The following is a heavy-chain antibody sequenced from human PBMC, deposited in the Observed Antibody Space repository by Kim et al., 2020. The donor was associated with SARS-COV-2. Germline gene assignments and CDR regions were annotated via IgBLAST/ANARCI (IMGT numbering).Heavy chain of an antibody. D-gene: IGHD3-22*01. Sequence: ASVKVSCKASGYTFISYDINWVRQAAGQGLEWVGWMNPNSGNTGYAQKFQGRVTMTRNTSISTAYMELNSLISEDTAVYYCARTPVFDSSDYQGYYFDYWGQGTLVTVSS. CDR3: ARTPVFDSSDYQGYYFDY. V-gene: IGHV1-8*01. CDR1: GYTFISYD. CDR2: MNPNSGNT. J-gene: IGHJ4*02.